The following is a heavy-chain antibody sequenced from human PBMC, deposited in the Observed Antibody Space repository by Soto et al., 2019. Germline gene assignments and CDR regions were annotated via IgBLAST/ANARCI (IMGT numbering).Heavy chain of an antibody. CDR3: PRVGHINWFDP. Sequence: PSETLSLTCTFSGGSISSDSYYLGWIRQSPEKGLEWIASISYSGSAYYNPSLKSRVTISVDTSKNQFSLKLSSVTAADTAVYYCPRVGHINWFDPWGQGTLVTVSS. D-gene: IGHD2-21*01. CDR2: ISYSGSA. J-gene: IGHJ5*02. V-gene: IGHV4-39*07. CDR1: GGSISSDSYY.